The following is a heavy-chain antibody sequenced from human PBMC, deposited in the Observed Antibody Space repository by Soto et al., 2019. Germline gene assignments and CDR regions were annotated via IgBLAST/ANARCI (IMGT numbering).Heavy chain of an antibody. D-gene: IGHD3-22*01. Sequence: WGSLRLSCAASGFTFSSYAMSWVRQAPGKGLEWVSAISGSGGSTYYADSVKGRFTISRDNSKNTLYLQMNSLRAEDTSVYYCALGGTYYYDSSGYHIDYWGQGTLVTVSS. CDR1: GFTFSSYA. J-gene: IGHJ4*02. V-gene: IGHV3-23*01. CDR3: ALGGTYYYDSSGYHIDY. CDR2: ISGSGGST.